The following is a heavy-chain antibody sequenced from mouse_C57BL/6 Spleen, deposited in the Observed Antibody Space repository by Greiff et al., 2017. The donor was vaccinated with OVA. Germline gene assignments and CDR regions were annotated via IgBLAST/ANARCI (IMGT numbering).Heavy chain of an antibody. D-gene: IGHD4-1*01. CDR2: ISSGGDYI. Sequence: EVKLVESGEGLVKPGGSLKLSCAASGFTFSSYAISWVRQTPEKRLEWVAYISSGGDYIYYADTVKGRFTISRDNARNTLYLQMSSLKSEDTAMYYCTRDRANFFAYWGQGTLVTVSA. CDR1: GFTFSSYA. J-gene: IGHJ3*01. CDR3: TRDRANFFAY. V-gene: IGHV5-9-1*02.